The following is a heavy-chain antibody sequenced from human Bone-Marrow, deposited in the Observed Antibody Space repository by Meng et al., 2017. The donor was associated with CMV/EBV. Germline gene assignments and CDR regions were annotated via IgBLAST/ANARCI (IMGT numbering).Heavy chain of an antibody. J-gene: IGHJ4*02. Sequence: GGSLRLSCAASGFTFSSYEMNWVRKAPGKGLEWVSYISSSCSTIYYADSVKGRFTISRDNAKNSLYLQMNSLRAEDTAVYYCARGRDDFWSGYSGYWGQGTLVTVS. CDR2: ISSSCSTI. V-gene: IGHV3-48*03. D-gene: IGHD3-3*01. CDR1: GFTFSSYE. CDR3: ARGRDDFWSGYSGY.